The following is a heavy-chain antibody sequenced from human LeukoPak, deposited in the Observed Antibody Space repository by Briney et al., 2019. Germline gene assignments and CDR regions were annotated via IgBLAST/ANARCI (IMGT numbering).Heavy chain of an antibody. V-gene: IGHV3-23*01. CDR1: GFTFSSYV. Sequence: GGSLRLSCAASGFTFSSYVMSWVRQAPGKGLEWVSAISGSGGSTYYADSVKGRFTISRDNSKNTLYLQMNSLRAEDTAVYYCAKDQGYSSGWYFDYWGQGTLVTVSS. D-gene: IGHD6-19*01. CDR3: AKDQGYSSGWYFDY. J-gene: IGHJ4*02. CDR2: ISGSGGST.